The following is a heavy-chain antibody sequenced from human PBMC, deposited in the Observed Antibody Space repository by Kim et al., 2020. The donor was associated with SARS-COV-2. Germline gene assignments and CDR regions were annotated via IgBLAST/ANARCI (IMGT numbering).Heavy chain of an antibody. J-gene: IGHJ4*02. Sequence: YEQKFQGRVTMTRDTSTSTVYMELSSLRSEDTAVYYCASPRYGSGMGLGYWGQGTLVTVSS. D-gene: IGHD3-10*01. CDR3: ASPRYGSGMGLGY. V-gene: IGHV1-46*01.